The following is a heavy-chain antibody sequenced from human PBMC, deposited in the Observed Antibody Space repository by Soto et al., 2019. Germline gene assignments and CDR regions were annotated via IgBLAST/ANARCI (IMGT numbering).Heavy chain of an antibody. CDR1: GFTFSSYA. J-gene: IGHJ4*02. V-gene: IGHV3-23*01. CDR2: ISGSSTNT. D-gene: IGHD5-18*01. Sequence: PGGSLRLSCAASGFTFSSYAMIWVRQAPVKGLEWVSAISGSSTNTYYADSVKGRFTISKDNSKNTVYLQMNSLRAEDTAVYYCARVPRGYSYVEFWGQGALVTVSS. CDR3: ARVPRGYSYVEF.